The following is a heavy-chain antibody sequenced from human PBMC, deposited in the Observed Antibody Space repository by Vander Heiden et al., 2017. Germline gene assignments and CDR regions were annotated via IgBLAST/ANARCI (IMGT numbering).Heavy chain of an antibody. Sequence: EVQLVELGGGLVKPGGSRRLSCAASGFTFTNAWMTWVRQAPGKGLGWVGRIKRKAEGGATDYAAPVKGRFTISRDDSENTVYLQMNSLKSEDTAVYYCTTGGSYSAFDIWGQGTMVTVSS. CDR1: GFTFTNAW. V-gene: IGHV3-15*07. J-gene: IGHJ3*02. CDR2: IKRKAEGGAT. CDR3: TTGGSYSAFDI. D-gene: IGHD1-26*01.